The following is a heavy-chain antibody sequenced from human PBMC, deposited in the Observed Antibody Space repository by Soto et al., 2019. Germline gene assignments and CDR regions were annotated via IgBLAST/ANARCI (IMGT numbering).Heavy chain of an antibody. CDR2: IRQDGSQI. J-gene: IGHJ3*02. CDR3: ARLQWPSKGAFDI. CDR1: GFSFSSYW. Sequence: GGSMRLSCAASGFSFSSYWMSWVRQAPGKGLEWVANIRQDGSQIYYLGSVKGRFTISRDNAKNSLYLQMNSLRAEDTAVYYCARLQWPSKGAFDIWGQGTMVTVSS. V-gene: IGHV3-7*03. D-gene: IGHD6-19*01.